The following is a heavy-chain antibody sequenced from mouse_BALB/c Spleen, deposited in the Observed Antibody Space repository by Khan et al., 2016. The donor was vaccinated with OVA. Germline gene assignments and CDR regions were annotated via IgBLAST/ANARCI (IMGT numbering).Heavy chain of an antibody. V-gene: IGHV3-6*02. CDR1: GYSIPSGYY. Sequence: EVQLVESGPGLVKPSQSLSLTCSVTGYSIPSGYYWNWIRQFPGNKLEWMGYIRYDGSNNYNPSLKNRISITRDTSKNQVFLKFKSVTTEDTATYYCSSWLHYYGFDFDCWGQGTTLTVSS. D-gene: IGHD1-2*01. J-gene: IGHJ2*01. CDR2: IRYDGSN. CDR3: SSWLHYYGFDFDC.